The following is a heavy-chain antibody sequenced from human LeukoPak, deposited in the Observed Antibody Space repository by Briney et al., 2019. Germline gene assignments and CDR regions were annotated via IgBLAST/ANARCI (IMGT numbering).Heavy chain of an antibody. Sequence: GGSLRLSCAASGFNLNTYSMSWVRQAPGKGLEWVSAITGSGGNTYYADSVKGRFTISRDNSKNTVFLQMNSLRAEDTAVYYCAKWGDYDALTGYYVSDYWGQGTLVTVSS. CDR2: ITGSGGNT. CDR3: AKWGDYDALTGYYVSDY. CDR1: GFNLNTYS. V-gene: IGHV3-23*01. D-gene: IGHD3-9*01. J-gene: IGHJ4*02.